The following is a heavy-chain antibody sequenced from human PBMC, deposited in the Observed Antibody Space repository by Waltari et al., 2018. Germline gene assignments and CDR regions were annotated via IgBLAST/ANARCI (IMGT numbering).Heavy chain of an antibody. D-gene: IGHD3-3*01. J-gene: IGHJ5*02. Sequence: QVQLVQSGAEVKKPGASVKVSCKASGYTFTSYDINWVRQATGQGLEWMGWMNPNSGNTGYAQKFQGRVTRTRNTSISTAYMELSSLRSEDTAVYYCARGEGLLTIFGVVRGENWFDPWGQGTLVTVSS. CDR2: MNPNSGNT. CDR3: ARGEGLLTIFGVVRGENWFDP. V-gene: IGHV1-8*01. CDR1: GYTFTSYD.